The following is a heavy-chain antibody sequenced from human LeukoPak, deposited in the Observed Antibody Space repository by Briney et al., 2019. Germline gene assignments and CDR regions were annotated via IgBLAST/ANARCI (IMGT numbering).Heavy chain of an antibody. CDR2: MNPNSGNT. V-gene: IGHV1-8*03. Sequence: ASVKVSCKASGYTFTSYDINWVRQATGQGLEWMGWMNPNSGNTGYAQKFQGRVTITRNTSISTAYMELSSLRSEDTAVYYCARGVDAVVPAAILANYYYYMDVWGKGTTVTVSS. CDR3: ARGVDAVVPAAILANYYYYMDV. J-gene: IGHJ6*03. D-gene: IGHD2-2*01. CDR1: GYTFTSYD.